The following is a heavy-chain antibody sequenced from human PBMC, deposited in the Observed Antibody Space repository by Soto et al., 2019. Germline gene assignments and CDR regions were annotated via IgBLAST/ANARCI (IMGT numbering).Heavy chain of an antibody. J-gene: IGHJ3*02. D-gene: IGHD2-15*01. CDR2: INPNSGGT. CDR3: ARDFFLSLSVMTCSGGRCCAGNAFDI. V-gene: IGHV1-2*04. CDR1: GYTFTGYY. Sequence: ASVKVSCKASGYTFTGYYMHWVRQAPGQGLEWIGWINPNSGGTNYAQKYQGWVTMTRDTSIRTAYMKKSRLRSDDTAVYYCARDFFLSLSVMTCSGGRCCAGNAFDIWGQGTMVTVSS.